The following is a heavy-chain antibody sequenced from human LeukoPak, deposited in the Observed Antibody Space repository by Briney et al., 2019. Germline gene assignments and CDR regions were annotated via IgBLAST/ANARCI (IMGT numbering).Heavy chain of an antibody. J-gene: IGHJ4*02. D-gene: IGHD1-1*01. CDR1: GFTVSSNY. CDR3: AGEYAAPAGY. V-gene: IGHV3-66*01. CDR2: LYSGGST. Sequence: GGSLRLSCAASGFTVSSNYMSWVRQAPGKGPEWVSVLYSGGSTYYADSVMGRFTISRDNSKNTLFLQMNGLRAEDTAVYYCAGEYAAPAGYWGQGTLVTVSS.